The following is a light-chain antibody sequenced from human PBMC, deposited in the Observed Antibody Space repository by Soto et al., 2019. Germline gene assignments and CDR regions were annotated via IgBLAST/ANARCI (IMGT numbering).Light chain of an antibody. CDR3: SSYTSSITLVV. CDR1: SSDVGGDNY. J-gene: IGLJ2*01. V-gene: IGLV2-14*01. CDR2: DVS. Sequence: QSVLTQPASVSGSPGQSITISCTGTSSDVGGDNYVSWYQQHPGKAPKLRIYDVSNRPSGVSNRFSGSKSGNTASLTISGLQSEDEADYYCSSYTSSITLVVFGGGTKLTVL.